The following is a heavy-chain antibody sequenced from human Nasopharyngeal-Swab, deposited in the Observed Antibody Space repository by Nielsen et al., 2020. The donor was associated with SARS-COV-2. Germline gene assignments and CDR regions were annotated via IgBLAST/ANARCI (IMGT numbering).Heavy chain of an antibody. D-gene: IGHD6-19*01. CDR2: IYYSGST. J-gene: IGHJ4*02. Sequence: GSLRLSCTVSGGSISSSSYYCGWIRQPPEKGLEWIGSIYYSGSTYYNPSLKSRVTISVDTSKNQFSLKLSSVTAADTAVYYCAVSSGWFDYWGQGTLVTVSS. CDR1: GGSISSSSYY. CDR3: AVSSGWFDY. V-gene: IGHV4-39*01.